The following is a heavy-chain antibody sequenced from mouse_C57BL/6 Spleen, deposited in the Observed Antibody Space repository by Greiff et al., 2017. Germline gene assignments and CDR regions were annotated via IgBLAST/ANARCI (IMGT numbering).Heavy chain of an antibody. CDR2: INPNNGGT. Sequence: EVQLQQSGPELVKPGASVKISCKASGYTFTDYYMNWVKQSHGKSLEWIGDINPNNGGTSYNQKFKGKATLTVDKSSSTAYMELRSLTSEDSAVYYCARGATGPYYFDYWGQGTPLTVSS. CDR3: ARGATGPYYFDY. D-gene: IGHD1-1*01. J-gene: IGHJ2*01. CDR1: GYTFTDYY. V-gene: IGHV1-26*01.